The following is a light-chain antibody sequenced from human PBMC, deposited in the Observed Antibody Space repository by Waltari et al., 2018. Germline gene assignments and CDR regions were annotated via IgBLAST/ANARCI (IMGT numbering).Light chain of an antibody. V-gene: IGKV3-15*01. Sequence: TVVTQSPATLSVSPGERVILSCRTSRTIGLSLAWYQQKPGQAPRLLIYHASTRATGVPARFSGSGSEAEFTLTISRLQSEDVAVYYCQQYNNWPPGTFGQGTKVEI. CDR2: HAS. CDR1: RTIGLS. J-gene: IGKJ1*01. CDR3: QQYNNWPPGT.